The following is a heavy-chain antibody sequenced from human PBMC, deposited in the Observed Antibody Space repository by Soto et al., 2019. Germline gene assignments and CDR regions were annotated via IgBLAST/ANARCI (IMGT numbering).Heavy chain of an antibody. V-gene: IGHV1-69*06. Sequence: QVQVVQSGAEVKNPGSSVKISCKASGRIFSSFPTSWVRQVPGQGLEWMGGVISASGSVTYAPKCQGRVTMTAVNSAGIGYMELTSLTSEDTAIYYCARVGSRDAYNSVLDPWGPGTMVTV. D-gene: IGHD1-1*01. J-gene: IGHJ1*01. CDR2: VISASGSV. CDR3: ARVGSRDAYNSVLDP. CDR1: GRIFSSFP.